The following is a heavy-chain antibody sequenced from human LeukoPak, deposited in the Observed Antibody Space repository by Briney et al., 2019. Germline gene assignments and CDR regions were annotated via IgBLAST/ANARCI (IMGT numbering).Heavy chain of an antibody. D-gene: IGHD4-11*01. CDR1: GGSISSYY. Sequence: SETLSLTCAVSGGSISSYYWNWIRQPPGKGLEWIGYIYYSGSTNYNPSLKSRLTISVDTYKNQFSLKLSSVTAADTAVYYCARLRGNYFPDYWGQGTLVTVSS. CDR2: IYYSGST. J-gene: IGHJ4*02. V-gene: IGHV4-59*01. CDR3: ARLRGNYFPDY.